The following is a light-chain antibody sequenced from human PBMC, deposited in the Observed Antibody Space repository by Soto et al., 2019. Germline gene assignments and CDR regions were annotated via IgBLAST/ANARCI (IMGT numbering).Light chain of an antibody. Sequence: EIVMTQSPATLSVSPGERATLSCRASQSINNNLAWYQQKRGQGPRLLIYGASSRATGTPARFSGSGSRTGFTLTISSLQSEDFAIYYCPQYNDWPLTFGGGTMVEIK. J-gene: IGKJ4*01. CDR2: GAS. CDR3: PQYNDWPLT. CDR1: QSINNN. V-gene: IGKV3-15*01.